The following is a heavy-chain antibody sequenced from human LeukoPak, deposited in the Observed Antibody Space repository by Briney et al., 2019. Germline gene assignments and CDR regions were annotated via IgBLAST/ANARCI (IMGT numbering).Heavy chain of an antibody. V-gene: IGHV4-61*01. D-gene: IGHD2-15*01. CDR1: GGSVSSGSYY. CDR3: VRDRRYCSGGTCYLDPYFDY. CDR2: IYYTGST. J-gene: IGHJ4*02. Sequence: SETLSLTCTVSGGSVSSGSYYWSWIRQPPGKGLEWIGYIYYTGSTNYNPSLRSRVTISVDTSKNQFSLKLSSVTAADTAVYYCVRDRRYCSGGTCYLDPYFDYWGQGTLVAVSS.